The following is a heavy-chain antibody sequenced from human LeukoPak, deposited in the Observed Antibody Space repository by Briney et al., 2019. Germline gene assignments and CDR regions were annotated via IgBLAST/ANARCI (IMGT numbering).Heavy chain of an antibody. J-gene: IGHJ4*02. Sequence: GGSLRLSCAASGFTFSSYAMSWVRQAPGKGPEWVSAISGSGGSTYYADSVKGRFTISRDNSKNTLYLQMNSLRAEDTAVYYCARDLSTSMIVVAEIDYWGQGTLVTVSS. CDR1: GFTFSSYA. CDR3: ARDLSTSMIVVAEIDY. V-gene: IGHV3-23*01. CDR2: ISGSGGST. D-gene: IGHD3-22*01.